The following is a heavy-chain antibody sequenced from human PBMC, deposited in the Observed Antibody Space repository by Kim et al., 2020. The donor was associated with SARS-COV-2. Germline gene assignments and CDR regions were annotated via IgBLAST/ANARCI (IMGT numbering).Heavy chain of an antibody. CDR1: GYTFTSYA. Sequence: ASVKVSCKASGYTFTSYAMHWVRQAPGQRLEWMGWINAGNGNTKYSQKFQGRVTITRDTSASTAYMELSSLRSEDTAVYYCARDRGIAAAGTNYWGQEPWSPSPQ. D-gene: IGHD6-13*01. CDR2: INAGNGNT. CDR3: ARDRGIAAAGTNY. J-gene: IGHJ4*01. V-gene: IGHV1-3*01.